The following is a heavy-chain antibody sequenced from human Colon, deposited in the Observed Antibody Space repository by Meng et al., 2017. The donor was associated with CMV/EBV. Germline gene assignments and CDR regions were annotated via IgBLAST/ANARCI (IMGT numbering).Heavy chain of an antibody. CDR2: IRYDGSNK. Sequence: GESLKISCAASGFTFSSYGMHWVRQAPGKGLEWVAFIRYDGSNKYYADSVKGRFTISRDNSKNTLYLQMNSLRADDTAVYYCADDFWKERGYWGQGTLVTVSS. J-gene: IGHJ4*02. CDR3: ADDFWKERGY. V-gene: IGHV3-30*02. CDR1: GFTFSSYG. D-gene: IGHD3-3*01.